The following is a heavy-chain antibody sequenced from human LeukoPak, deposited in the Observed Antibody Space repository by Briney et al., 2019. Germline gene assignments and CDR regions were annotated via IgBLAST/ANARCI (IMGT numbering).Heavy chain of an antibody. Sequence: SETLSLTCTVSGDSVSSGSYYWSWVRQPPGKGLEWIGEIYHTGSTNYSPSLRSRVTMSIDKSNNQFSLNLNSVTAADTAVYYCAKSGDYLWDYWGQGTLVTVSS. CDR1: GDSVSSGSYY. V-gene: IGHV4-4*02. D-gene: IGHD3-16*01. CDR2: IYHTGST. CDR3: AKSGDYLWDY. J-gene: IGHJ4*02.